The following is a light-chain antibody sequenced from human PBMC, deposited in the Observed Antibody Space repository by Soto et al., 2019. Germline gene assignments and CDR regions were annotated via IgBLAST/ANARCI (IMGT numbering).Light chain of an antibody. J-gene: IGKJ3*01. CDR2: AVS. V-gene: IGKV1-16*02. CDR3: HQYSSYPPT. Sequence: DIQMTQSPSSLSASVGARFTITCRASQGVSPYLAWFQQKPGEAPKSLIYAVSTLQSGVTSKFSGSGSGTYFTLTISSLQPEDFATDYCHQYSSYPPTFGPGTKVDI. CDR1: QGVSPY.